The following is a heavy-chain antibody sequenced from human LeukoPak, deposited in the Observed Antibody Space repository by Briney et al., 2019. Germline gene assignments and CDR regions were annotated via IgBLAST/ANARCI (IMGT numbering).Heavy chain of an antibody. CDR1: GYTFTSYY. D-gene: IGHD3-10*01. Sequence: GASVKVSCKASGYTFTSYYMHWVRQAPGQGLEWMGIINPSGGSTSYAQKFQGRVTMTTDTSTSTAYMELRSLRSDDTAVYYCARDRGITMIRSGLFDYWGQGTLVTVSS. V-gene: IGHV1-46*01. CDR2: INPSGGST. CDR3: ARDRGITMIRSGLFDY. J-gene: IGHJ4*02.